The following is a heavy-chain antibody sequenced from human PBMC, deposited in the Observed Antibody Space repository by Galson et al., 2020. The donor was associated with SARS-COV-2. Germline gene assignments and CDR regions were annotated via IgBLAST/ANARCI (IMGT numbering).Heavy chain of an antibody. CDR2: IRSKADNYAT. CDR1: GFTFSGSA. J-gene: IGHJ4*02. D-gene: IGHD3-3*01. CDR3: TSHEFGDFYSGPPY. V-gene: IGHV3-73*01. Sequence: GGSLRLSCAASGFTFSGSAIHWVRQAAGRGLEWVGRIRSKADNYATAYTPSVKGRFTVSRDDSRNTAYLQMNSLETDDTAVYYCTSHEFGDFYSGPPYWGQGTLVTVSS.